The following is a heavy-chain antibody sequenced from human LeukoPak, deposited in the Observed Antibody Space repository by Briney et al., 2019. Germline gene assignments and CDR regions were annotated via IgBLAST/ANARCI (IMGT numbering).Heavy chain of an antibody. CDR2: IRYDGSNK. Sequence: TGGSLRLSCAASGFTFSSYGMHWVRQAPGKGLEWVAFIRYDGSNKYYADSVKGRFTISRDNSKNTLYLQMNSLRAEDTAVYYCANPYSSSWYPGFDYWGQGTLVTVSS. V-gene: IGHV3-30*02. CDR3: ANPYSSSWYPGFDY. CDR1: GFTFSSYG. D-gene: IGHD6-13*01. J-gene: IGHJ4*02.